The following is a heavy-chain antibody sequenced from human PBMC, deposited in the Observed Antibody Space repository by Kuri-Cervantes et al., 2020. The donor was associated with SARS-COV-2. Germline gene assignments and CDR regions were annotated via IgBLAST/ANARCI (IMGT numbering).Heavy chain of an antibody. CDR2: ISYDGNNK. V-gene: IGHV3-30*18. J-gene: IGHJ4*02. D-gene: IGHD4/OR15-4a*01. Sequence: GESLKISCAASGFTFSSYGMHWVRQAPGKGLEWVAVISYDGNNKKCIASGKGRFTISRDNSQNKLYLQMRSLRPEDTAMYYCAKDRAGAHDSWGQGTLVTVSS. CDR1: GFTFSSYG. CDR3: AKDRAGAHDS.